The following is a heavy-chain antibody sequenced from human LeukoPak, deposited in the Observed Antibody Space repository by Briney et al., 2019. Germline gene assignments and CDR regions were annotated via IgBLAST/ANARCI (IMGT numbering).Heavy chain of an antibody. Sequence: GSLRLSCAASGFTFDDYGMNWVRQPRGKGLEWVSGINWKGGSTGYADSVKGRFTISRDNAKNSLYLQMNSLRAEDTAVYYCARDLSHVATAMVPYYCYGMDVWGQGTTVTVSS. J-gene: IGHJ6*02. CDR3: ARDLSHVATAMVPYYCYGMDV. V-gene: IGHV3-20*04. CDR1: GFTFDDYG. D-gene: IGHD5-18*01. CDR2: INWKGGST.